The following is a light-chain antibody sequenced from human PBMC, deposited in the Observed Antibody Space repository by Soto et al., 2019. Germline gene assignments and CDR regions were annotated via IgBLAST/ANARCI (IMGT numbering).Light chain of an antibody. CDR2: WAS. V-gene: IGKV4-1*01. CDR3: QQYYSSPIT. CDR1: QSVLYSSNNKNY. J-gene: IGKJ5*01. Sequence: IVMTQSPDSLAVSLGERATINCKSSQSVLYSSNNKNYLAWYQQKPGQPPKLLIYWASTRESGVPDRFSGSGSGTDFTLTIRSLQPEDVAVYYCQQYYSSPITFGQGTRLDIK.